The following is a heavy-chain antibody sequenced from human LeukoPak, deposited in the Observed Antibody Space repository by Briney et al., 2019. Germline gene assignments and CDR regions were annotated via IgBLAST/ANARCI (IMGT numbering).Heavy chain of an antibody. D-gene: IGHD3-16*02. V-gene: IGHV3-23*01. J-gene: IGHJ6*03. CDR1: GFTFSSYG. CDR2: ISGSGGST. CDR3: AKDITFGGVIVIDYYYYMDV. Sequence: GGTLRLSCAASGFTFSSYGMSWVRQAPGKGLEWVSTISGSGGSTYYADSVKGRFTISRDNSKNTLYLQMNSLRAEDTAVYYCAKDITFGGVIVIDYYYYMDVWGKGTTVTISS.